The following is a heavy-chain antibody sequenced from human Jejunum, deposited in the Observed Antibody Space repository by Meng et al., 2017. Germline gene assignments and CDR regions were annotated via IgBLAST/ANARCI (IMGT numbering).Heavy chain of an antibody. CDR1: GYTFTDFY. J-gene: IGHJ6*02. V-gene: IGHV1-2*06. Sequence: GESLKISCKASGYTFTDFYMHWMRQAPGQGLEWMGRIKPHSGDRNYAQKFQGRVTLTRDTSISTAYMELSGVTSDDTAVYYCARDGISLTGTRYYTYVMAVWGQGSTVTVSS. CDR2: IKPHSGDR. CDR3: ARDGISLTGTRYYTYVMAV. D-gene: IGHD6-19*01.